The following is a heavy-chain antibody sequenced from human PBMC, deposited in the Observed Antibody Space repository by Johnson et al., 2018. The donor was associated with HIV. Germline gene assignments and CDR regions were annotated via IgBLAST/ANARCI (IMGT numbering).Heavy chain of an antibody. CDR3: ARGKGAAVGLDAFDI. Sequence: VQLVESGGGVVQPGGSLRLSCAASGFTFSSNYMSWVRQAPGKGLEWVSVIYSGGTTYYADSVKGRFTIPRDNSKNTLYLQRNSLRAEDTALYYCARGKGAAVGLDAFDIWGQGIMVTVAA. D-gene: IGHD6-13*01. CDR2: IYSGGTT. CDR1: GFTFSSNY. V-gene: IGHV3-66*01. J-gene: IGHJ3*02.